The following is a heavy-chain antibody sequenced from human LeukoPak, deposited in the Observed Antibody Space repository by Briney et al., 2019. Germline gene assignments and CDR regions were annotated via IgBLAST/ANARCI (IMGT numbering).Heavy chain of an antibody. J-gene: IGHJ4*02. CDR3: ARVIGYDQLDY. D-gene: IGHD5-12*01. CDR2: IHYSGST. V-gene: IGHV4-31*03. CDR1: GGSISSGDYY. Sequence: SETLSLTCTVSGGSISSGDYYWSWIRQHPGKGLEWIGYIHYSGSTYYNPSLKSRVSISVSTSKSRFSLQLSSVTAADTAVYYCARVIGYDQLDYWGQGTLVTVSS.